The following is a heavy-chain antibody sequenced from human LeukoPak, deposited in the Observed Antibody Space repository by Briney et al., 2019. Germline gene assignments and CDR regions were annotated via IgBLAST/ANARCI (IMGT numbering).Heavy chain of an antibody. CDR1: GYTFNSYG. D-gene: IGHD2/OR15-2a*01. J-gene: IGHJ4*02. Sequence: ASVKVSCKASGYTFNSYGISWVRQAPGQGLEWMGWSSAYNDNTNYAQKLQGRVTMTTDTSTGTAYMELRSLRSDDTAVYYCARGFSESRSTLDHWPQGPLVTVSS. CDR2: SSAYNDNT. CDR3: ARGFSESRSTLDH. V-gene: IGHV1-18*01.